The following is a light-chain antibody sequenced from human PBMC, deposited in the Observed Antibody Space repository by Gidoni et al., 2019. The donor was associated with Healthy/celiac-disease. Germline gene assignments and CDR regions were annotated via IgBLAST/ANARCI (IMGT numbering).Light chain of an antibody. Sequence: QSALTQPASVSGCPAQPITISCTGSSSDVGGYNYVSWYQQHTGKAPKLMIYDVSNRPSGASNRFSGSKSGNTASLTISGLQAEDEADYYCSSYTSSSTPYVFGTGTKVTVL. CDR3: SSYTSSSTPYV. CDR1: SSDVGGYNY. J-gene: IGLJ1*01. V-gene: IGLV2-14*03. CDR2: DVS.